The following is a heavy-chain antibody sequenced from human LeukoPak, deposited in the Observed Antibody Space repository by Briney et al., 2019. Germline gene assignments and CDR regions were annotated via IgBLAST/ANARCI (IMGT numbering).Heavy chain of an antibody. CDR1: GFTFDDYA. J-gene: IGHJ4*02. V-gene: IGHV3-43D*03. CDR2: ISWDGGST. Sequence: GGSLRLSCAASGFTFDDYAMHWVRQAPGKGLEWVSLISWDGGSTYYADSVKGRFTISRDNSKNSLYLQMNSLRAEDTALYYCAKDRRGSHSGSYGDYFDYWGQGTLVIVSS. D-gene: IGHD1-26*01. CDR3: AKDRRGSHSGSYGDYFDY.